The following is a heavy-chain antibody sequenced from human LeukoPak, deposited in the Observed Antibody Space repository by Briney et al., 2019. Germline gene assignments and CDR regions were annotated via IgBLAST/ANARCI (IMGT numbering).Heavy chain of an antibody. CDR3: ANADGADYHYYMDV. CDR2: INSAAST. Sequence: QTGGSLRLSCAASGFTFSNYAMHWVRQAPGRGLEWVSTINSAASTYYAESVEGRFTISRDNSMNTLFLQMNNLRAEDTAVYYCANADGADYHYYMDVRGKGTAVTVSS. V-gene: IGHV3-23*01. J-gene: IGHJ6*03. CDR1: GFTFSNYA. D-gene: IGHD3-10*01.